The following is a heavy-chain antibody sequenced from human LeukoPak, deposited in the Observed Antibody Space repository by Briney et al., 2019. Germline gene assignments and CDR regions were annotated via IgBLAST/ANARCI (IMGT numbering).Heavy chain of an antibody. D-gene: IGHD3-10*01. J-gene: IGHJ4*02. CDR1: RYTFTSYA. CDR3: ARAGPMVRGVISPRSLPDY. CDR2: INAGNGNT. Sequence: ASVKVSCKASRYTFTSYAMHWVRQAPGQRLEWMGWINAGNGNTKYSQKFQGRVTITRDTSASTAYMELSSLRSEDTAVYYCARAGPMVRGVISPRSLPDYWGQGTLVTVSS. V-gene: IGHV1-3*01.